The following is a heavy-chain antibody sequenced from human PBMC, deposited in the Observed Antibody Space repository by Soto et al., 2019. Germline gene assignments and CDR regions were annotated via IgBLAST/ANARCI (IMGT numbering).Heavy chain of an antibody. CDR3: VKDGGYCSSTTCYSPRNHYFDS. D-gene: IGHD2-2*01. CDR1: GFTFSDYW. Sequence: GGSLRLSCAASGFTFSDYWMSWVRQAPGKGPEWVANIKFDGSEKQYVDSVKGRFSVSRDNYRNSLFLQMNSLGAGDTAVYYCVKDGGYCSSTTCYSPRNHYFDSWGQGSLVTVAS. V-gene: IGHV3-7*03. CDR2: IKFDGSEK. J-gene: IGHJ4*02.